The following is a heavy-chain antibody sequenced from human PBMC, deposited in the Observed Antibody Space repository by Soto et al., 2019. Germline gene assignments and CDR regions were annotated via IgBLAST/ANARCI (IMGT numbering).Heavy chain of an antibody. CDR1: GGSISSSNW. CDR2: IYHSGRT. J-gene: IGHJ4*02. V-gene: IGHV4-4*02. CDR3: VRLDGVASGDSAY. Sequence: QVQLQASGPGLVKPSWTLSLTCVVSGGSISSSNWWSWVRQPPGKGLEWIGEIYHSGRTNHNPSRKSRITMSVDTSKNQFSLILTSVTAADTAVYYCVRLDGVASGDSAYWGQGTLVTVSS. D-gene: IGHD3-3*02.